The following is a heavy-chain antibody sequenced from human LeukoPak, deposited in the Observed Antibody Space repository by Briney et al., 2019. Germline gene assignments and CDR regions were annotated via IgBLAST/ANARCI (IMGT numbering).Heavy chain of an antibody. J-gene: IGHJ5*02. CDR2: ISAYNGNT. V-gene: IGHV1-18*01. CDR1: GYTFTSYG. Sequence: ASVKVSCKASGYTFTSYGISWVRQAPGQGLEWMGWISAYNGNTNYAQKLQGRVTMATDTSTSTTYMELRSLRSDDTAVYYCARGVWFGELFWFDPWGQGTLVTVSS. CDR3: ARGVWFGELFWFDP. D-gene: IGHD3-10*01.